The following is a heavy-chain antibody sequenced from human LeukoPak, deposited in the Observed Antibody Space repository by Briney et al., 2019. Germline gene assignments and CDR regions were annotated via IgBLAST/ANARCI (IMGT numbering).Heavy chain of an antibody. CDR3: ATSESQTRFDF. J-gene: IGHJ4*02. CDR2: IFPGDSDT. CDR1: GYTFTTHW. Sequence: GESLKISCKGSGYTFTTHWIAWVHQMPGKGLEWMGIIFPGDSDTTYSPSFEGQVTISADKSINTAYLQWSSLKASDTAMYYCATSESQTRFDFWGQGTLVTVSS. V-gene: IGHV5-51*07. D-gene: IGHD1/OR15-1a*01.